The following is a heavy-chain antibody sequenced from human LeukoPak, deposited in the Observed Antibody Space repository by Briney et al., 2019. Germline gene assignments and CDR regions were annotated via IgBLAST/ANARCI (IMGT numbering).Heavy chain of an antibody. CDR1: GGSFSGHY. CDR2: INHSGST. CDR3: ARLFQVHREFPSSYYFDY. Sequence: SETLSLTCAVYGGSFSGHYWSWIRQPPGKGLEWIGEINHSGSTNYNPSRKSRVTISVDTSKTQFSLKLSSVTAADTAVYYCARLFQVHREFPSSYYFDYWGQGTLVTVSS. D-gene: IGHD3-10*01. J-gene: IGHJ4*02. V-gene: IGHV4-34*01.